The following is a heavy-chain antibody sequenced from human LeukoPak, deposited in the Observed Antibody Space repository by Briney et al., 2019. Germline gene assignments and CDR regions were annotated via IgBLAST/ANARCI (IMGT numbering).Heavy chain of an antibody. CDR1: GFTFSSYA. CDR3: AKSADYYDSSGQYYFDY. J-gene: IGHJ4*02. CDR2: ISGSGGST. Sequence: PGGSLRLSCAASGFTFSSYAMSRVRQAPGKGLEWVSAISGSGGSTYYADSVKGRFTISRDNSKNTLYLQMNSLRAEDTAVYYCAKSADYYDSSGQYYFDYWGQGTLVTVSS. D-gene: IGHD3-22*01. V-gene: IGHV3-23*01.